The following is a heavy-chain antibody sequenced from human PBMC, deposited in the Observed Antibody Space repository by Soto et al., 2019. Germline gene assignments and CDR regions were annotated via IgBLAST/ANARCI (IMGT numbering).Heavy chain of an antibody. CDR3: AKSYGSGGYYKFRSDYYYGMDV. V-gene: IGHV3-23*01. CDR1: GFTFSSYA. Sequence: GGSLRLSCAASGFTFSSYAMSWVRQAPGKGLEWVSAISGSGGSTYYADSVKGRFTIPRDNSKNTLYLQMNSLRAEDTAVYYCAKSYGSGGYYKFRSDYYYGMDVWGQGTTVTVSS. D-gene: IGHD3-10*01. J-gene: IGHJ6*02. CDR2: ISGSGGST.